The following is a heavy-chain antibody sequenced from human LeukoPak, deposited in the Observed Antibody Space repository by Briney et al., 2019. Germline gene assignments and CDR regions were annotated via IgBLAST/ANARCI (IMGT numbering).Heavy chain of an antibody. V-gene: IGHV3-49*04. J-gene: IGHJ4*02. CDR3: TRGPPDYYGSGSYHDY. CDR2: IRSKAYGGTT. Sequence: PGGSLRLSCTASGFTFGDYAMSWVRQAPGKGLEWVGFIRSKAYGGTTEYAASVKGRFTISRDDSKSIAYLQMNSLKTEDTAVYYCTRGPPDYYGSGSYHDYWGQGTLVTVSS. D-gene: IGHD3-10*01. CDR1: GFTFGDYA.